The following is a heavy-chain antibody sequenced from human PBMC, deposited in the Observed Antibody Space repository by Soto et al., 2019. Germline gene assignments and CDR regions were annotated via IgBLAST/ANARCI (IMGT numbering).Heavy chain of an antibody. CDR1: GLTLSSCG. D-gene: IGHD2-15*01. V-gene: IGHV3-48*02. CDR2: ISSGGDTI. CDR3: ARCSGNSCYSYGVDV. Sequence: EVQMVESGGGLVQPGGYLRLSCAASGLTLSSCGMNWVRQAPGKGLEWVSYISSGGDTIYYADSVKGRFTISRDNAKNSLILQMNSLRDEDTAVYYCARCSGNSCYSYGVDVWGQGTTVTVSS. J-gene: IGHJ6*02.